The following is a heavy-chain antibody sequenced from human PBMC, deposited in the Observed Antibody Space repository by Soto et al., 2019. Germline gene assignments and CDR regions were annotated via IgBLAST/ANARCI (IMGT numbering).Heavy chain of an antibody. CDR3: ATPGEGPWGFGSWYAFDI. J-gene: IGHJ3*02. CDR1: GYTLTELS. V-gene: IGHV1-24*01. Sequence: QVQLVQSGAEVKKPGASVKVSCKVSGYTLTELSMHWVRQAPGKGLEWMGGFDPEDGETIYAQKFQGRVTMTEDTSTDTAYMELSSLRSEDTAVYYCATPGEGPWGFGSWYAFDIWGQGTMVTVSS. D-gene: IGHD3-10*01. CDR2: FDPEDGET.